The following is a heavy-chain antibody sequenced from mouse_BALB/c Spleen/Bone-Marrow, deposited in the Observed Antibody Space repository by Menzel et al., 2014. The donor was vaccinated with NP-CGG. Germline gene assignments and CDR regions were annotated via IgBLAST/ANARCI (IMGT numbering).Heavy chain of an antibody. CDR2: IYPGSGST. CDR3: TRWRFITSATYAMDY. Sequence: LQQSGSELVRPGASAKLSCKASGYTFTSYWMHWVKQRPGQGLEWIGNIYPGSGSTNYDERFKSKATLTVDTSSSTAYMQLSSLTSEDSAVYYCTRWRFITSATYAMDYWGQGTSVTVSS. J-gene: IGHJ4*01. D-gene: IGHD1-2*01. V-gene: IGHV1S22*01. CDR1: GYTFTSYW.